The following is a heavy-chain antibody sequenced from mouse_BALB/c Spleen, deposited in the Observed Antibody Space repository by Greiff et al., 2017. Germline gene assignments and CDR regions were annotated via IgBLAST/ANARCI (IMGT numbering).Heavy chain of an antibody. V-gene: IGHV1S56*01. J-gene: IGHJ1*01. Sequence: VQLQQSGPELVKPGASVKMSCKASGYTFTSYYIHWVKQRPGQGLEWIGWIYPGDGSTKYNEKFKGKTTLTADKSSSTAYMLLSSLTSEDSAIYFCARVGSWYFDVWGAGTTVTDSS. CDR3: ARVGSWYFDV. CDR1: GYTFTSYY. CDR2: IYPGDGST. D-gene: IGHD1-1*02.